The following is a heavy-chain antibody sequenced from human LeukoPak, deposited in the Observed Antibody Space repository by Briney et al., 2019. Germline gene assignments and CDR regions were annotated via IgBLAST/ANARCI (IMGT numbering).Heavy chain of an antibody. Sequence: GGSLRLSCAASGFTFSSYAMHWVRQAPGKGLEWVAVISYDGSNKYYADSVKGRFTISRDNSKNALYLQMNSLRAEDTAVYYCASPYPKCYDSSGLDYWGQGTLVTVSS. CDR2: ISYDGSNK. V-gene: IGHV3-30*04. J-gene: IGHJ4*02. CDR3: ASPYPKCYDSSGLDY. CDR1: GFTFSSYA. D-gene: IGHD3-22*01.